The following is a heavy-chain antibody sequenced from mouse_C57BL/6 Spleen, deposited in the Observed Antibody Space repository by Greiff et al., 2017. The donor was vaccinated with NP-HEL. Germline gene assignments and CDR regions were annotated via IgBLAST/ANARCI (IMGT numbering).Heavy chain of an antibody. Sequence: VQLQQSGPELVKPGASVKISCKASGYAFSSSWMNWVKQRPGKGLEWIGRIYPGDGDTNYNGKFKGKATLTADKSSSTAYMQLSSLTSEDSAVYFYARSDYEAWFAYWGQGTLVTVSA. V-gene: IGHV1-82*01. D-gene: IGHD2-4*01. CDR3: ARSDYEAWFAY. CDR2: IYPGDGDT. CDR1: GYAFSSSW. J-gene: IGHJ3*01.